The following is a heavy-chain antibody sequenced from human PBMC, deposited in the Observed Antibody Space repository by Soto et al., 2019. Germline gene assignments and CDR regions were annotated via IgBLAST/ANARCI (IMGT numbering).Heavy chain of an antibody. Sequence: EVQLLESGGGLVQPGGSLRLSCAASGFTFSSYAMSWVRQAPGKGLEWVSAISGSGGSTYYADSVKGRFTISRDNSKNTLDLQMNSLRAEDTAVYYCAKVLNDYGDLTGVYFQHWGQGTLVTVSS. CDR3: AKVLNDYGDLTGVYFQH. J-gene: IGHJ1*01. V-gene: IGHV3-23*01. CDR2: ISGSGGST. CDR1: GFTFSSYA. D-gene: IGHD4-17*01.